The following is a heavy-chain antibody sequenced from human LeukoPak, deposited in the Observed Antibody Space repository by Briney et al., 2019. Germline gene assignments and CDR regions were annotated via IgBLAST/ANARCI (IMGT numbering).Heavy chain of an antibody. D-gene: IGHD4-11*01. J-gene: IGHJ4*02. Sequence: GGSLRLSCAASGFTLNIFWMSWVRQAPGKGLEWVANIDQDGSDKYYLDSVKGRVTTSRDNAKNSLYLQMNSLRAEDTAVYYCASGKTTSDFWGQGALVTVSS. CDR1: GFTLNIFW. CDR3: ASGKTTSDF. V-gene: IGHV3-7*01. CDR2: IDQDGSDK.